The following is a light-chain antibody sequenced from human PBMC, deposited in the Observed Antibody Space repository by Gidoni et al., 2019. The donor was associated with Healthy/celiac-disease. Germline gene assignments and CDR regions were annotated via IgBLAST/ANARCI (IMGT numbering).Light chain of an antibody. Sequence: DIQMTQSPSSLSASVGDRVTITCRASQSISSYLNWYQQKPGKAPKLLIYAASSLQSGVPSRFSGSGSGTDFTLTIISLQPEDFATYYCQRSYSTPYTFGQETKLEIK. CDR2: AAS. V-gene: IGKV1-39*01. CDR1: QSISSY. CDR3: QRSYSTPYT. J-gene: IGKJ2*01.